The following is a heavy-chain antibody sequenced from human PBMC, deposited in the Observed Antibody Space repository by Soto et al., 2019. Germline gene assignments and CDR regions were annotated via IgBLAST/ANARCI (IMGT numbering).Heavy chain of an antibody. V-gene: IGHV1-18*01. J-gene: IGHJ6*02. D-gene: IGHD3-3*01. CDR2: IRAYNTDT. Sequence: QVQLVQSGAEVKRPGASVKVSCKSSGYRFETYAMGWVRQAPGQGLEWMGWIRAYNTDTYYAEKFQDRVTMTTDKSTGTAYMELRSLRSDDTAVYYCARGHGVIIGAMDVWGQGTTVTVSS. CDR1: GYRFETYA. CDR3: ARGHGVIIGAMDV.